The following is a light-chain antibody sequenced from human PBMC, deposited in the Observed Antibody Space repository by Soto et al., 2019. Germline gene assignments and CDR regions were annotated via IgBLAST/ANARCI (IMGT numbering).Light chain of an antibody. J-gene: IGLJ3*02. CDR2: EVT. V-gene: IGLV2-8*01. Sequence: QSALTQPPSASGSPGQSVTISCTGTGSDVGFYDYVSWYQQHPGKAPKLMIFEVTRRPSWVPNRFSGSKSGNTASLTVSGLQAEDEADYYCTSYAGGDTWVFGGGTKLTVL. CDR3: TSYAGGDTWV. CDR1: GSDVGFYDY.